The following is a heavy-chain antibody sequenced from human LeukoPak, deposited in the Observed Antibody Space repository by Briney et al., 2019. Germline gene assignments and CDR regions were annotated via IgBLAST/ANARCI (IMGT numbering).Heavy chain of an antibody. V-gene: IGHV3-30*18. D-gene: IGHD2-2*01. CDR2: ISYDGSNK. CDR1: GFTFSSYG. CDR3: AKDHAVVVPATSNFDY. Sequence: PGRSLRLSCAASGFTFSSYGMHWVRQAPGKGLEWVAVISYDGSNKYYADSVKGRFTISRDNSKNTLYLQMNSLRAEDTAEYYCAKDHAVVVPATSNFDYWGQGTLVTVSS. J-gene: IGHJ4*02.